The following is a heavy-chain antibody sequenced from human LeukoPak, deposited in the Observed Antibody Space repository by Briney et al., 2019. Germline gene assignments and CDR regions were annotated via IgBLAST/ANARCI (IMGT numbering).Heavy chain of an antibody. CDR2: IIPTLEIA. CDR1: GGTFSSYA. Sequence: SVKVSCKASGGTFSSYAITWVRQAPGQGLEWMGRIIPTLEIANYAQKFQGRVTITADKSTSTAYMELSSLRPEDTAVYYCARVLSGSWLWFWGQGTLVTVSS. V-gene: IGHV1-69*04. J-gene: IGHJ4*02. CDR3: ARVLSGSWLWF. D-gene: IGHD5-18*01.